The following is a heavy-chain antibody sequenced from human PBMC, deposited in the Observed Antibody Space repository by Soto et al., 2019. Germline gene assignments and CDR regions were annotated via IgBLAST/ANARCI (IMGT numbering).Heavy chain of an antibody. CDR3: ARDSTVTTSDYYYGMDV. J-gene: IGHJ6*02. V-gene: IGHV1-18*01. CDR1: GYTFTSYG. D-gene: IGHD4-17*01. Sequence: ASVKVSCKASGYTFTSYGISWVRQAPGQGLEWMGWISAYNCNTNYAQKLQGRVTMTTDTSTSTAYMELRSLRSDDTAVYYCARDSTVTTSDYYYGMDVWGQGTTVTVSS. CDR2: ISAYNCNT.